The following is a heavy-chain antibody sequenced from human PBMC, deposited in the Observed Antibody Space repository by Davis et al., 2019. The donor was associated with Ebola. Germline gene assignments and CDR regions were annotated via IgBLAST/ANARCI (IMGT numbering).Heavy chain of an antibody. CDR1: GFTFSSYW. CDR2: IKQDGSEK. V-gene: IGHV3-7*03. J-gene: IGHJ5*02. CDR3: ARDGQQWLVKGWFDP. Sequence: GESLKISCAASGFTFSSYWMSWVRQAPGKGLEWVANIKQDGSEKYYVDSVKGRFTISRDNAKNSLYLQMNSLRVEDTAVYYCARDGQQWLVKGWFDPWGQGTLVTVSS. D-gene: IGHD6-19*01.